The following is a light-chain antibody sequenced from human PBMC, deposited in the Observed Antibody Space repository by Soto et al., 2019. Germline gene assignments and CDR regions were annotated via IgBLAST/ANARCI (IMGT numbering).Light chain of an antibody. CDR1: SSNIGAGYD. CDR3: QSYDRSLEVV. CDR2: GNT. V-gene: IGLV1-40*01. Sequence: QAVVTQPPSVSGAPGQRVTISCTGSSSNIGAGYDVHWYQQLPGTAPKLLIYGNTNRPSGVPDRFSGSKSGTSASLALTGLQAEDEGDYYCQSYDRSLEVVFGGGTKLTVL. J-gene: IGLJ2*01.